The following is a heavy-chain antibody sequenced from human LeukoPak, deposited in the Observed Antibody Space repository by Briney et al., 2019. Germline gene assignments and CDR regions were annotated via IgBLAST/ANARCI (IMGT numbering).Heavy chain of an antibody. D-gene: IGHD2-2*02. V-gene: IGHV3-53*01. J-gene: IGHJ6*02. Sequence: GGSLRLSCAASGFTVSSNYMSWVRQAPGKGLGWVSVIYSGGSTYYADSVKGRFTISRDNSKNTVCLQMNSLRAEDTAVYYCASIRYYYYGMDVWGQGTTVTVSS. CDR2: IYSGGST. CDR3: ASIRYYYYGMDV. CDR1: GFTVSSNY.